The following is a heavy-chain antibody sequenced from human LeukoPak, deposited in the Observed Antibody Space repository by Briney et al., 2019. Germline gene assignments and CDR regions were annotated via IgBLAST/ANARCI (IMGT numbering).Heavy chain of an antibody. J-gene: IGHJ4*02. Sequence: KPSETLSLTCSVSGGSIRSYYWSWIRQPPGKGLEWIGHTYYSGRTNYNPSLKSRVTISVDTSKNHFSLKLSSVTAADTAVYYCARLGSPGDYWGQGTLVTVSS. CDR1: GGSIRSYY. V-gene: IGHV4-59*01. CDR3: ARLGSPGDY. CDR2: TYYSGRT.